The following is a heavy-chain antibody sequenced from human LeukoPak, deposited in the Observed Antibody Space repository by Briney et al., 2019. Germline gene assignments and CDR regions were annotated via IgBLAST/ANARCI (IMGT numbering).Heavy chain of an antibody. CDR1: GFTFSTYW. V-gene: IGHV3-74*01. J-gene: IGHJ1*01. CDR2: IKSDGST. D-gene: IGHD3-22*01. Sequence: GGSLRLSCAASGFTFSTYWMHWFRQAPGKGLVWFSRIKSDGSTNYADSVKGRFTISRDNAKNTVSLQMNSLRPEDTGVYYCARAPSEIGGYYPEYFRHWGQGTLVTVSS. CDR3: ARAPSEIGGYYPEYFRH.